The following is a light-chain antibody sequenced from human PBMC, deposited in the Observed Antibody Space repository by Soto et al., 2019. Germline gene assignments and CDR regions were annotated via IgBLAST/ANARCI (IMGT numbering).Light chain of an antibody. CDR1: QSFSNDF. CDR2: GAS. CDR3: QQYGSSPPRT. J-gene: IGKJ1*01. Sequence: EIVMTQSPATLSVSPGERATLSCRASQSFSNDFLAWYQQKPGQAPRLLIYGASTRATDVPDRFSGSGSGADFTLSISRLEPEDFAVYYCQQYGSSPPRTFGQGTKV. V-gene: IGKV3-20*01.